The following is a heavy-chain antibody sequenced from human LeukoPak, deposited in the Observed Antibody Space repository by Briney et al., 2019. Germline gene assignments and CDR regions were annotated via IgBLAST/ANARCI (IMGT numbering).Heavy chain of an antibody. CDR3: ARSALGRDAFDI. V-gene: IGHV4-61*03. J-gene: IGHJ3*02. Sequence: SETLSLTCTVSGGSVRSGSYYWNWIRQPPDKGLEWIGYIYYSGRTDYNPSLKSRVTISVDTSKNLFSVKLSSVTAADTAVYYCARSALGRDAFDIWGRGTMVTVSS. CDR1: GGSVRSGSYY. D-gene: IGHD1-26*01. CDR2: IYYSGRT.